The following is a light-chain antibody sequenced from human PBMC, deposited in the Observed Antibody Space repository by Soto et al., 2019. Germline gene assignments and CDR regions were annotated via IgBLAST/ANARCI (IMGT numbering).Light chain of an antibody. CDR3: FSHRSGDSHV. CDR1: SSDIGAYNY. Sequence: LTQPASVSGSPGQSITISCTGTSSDIGAYNYVSWYQQYPGKAPKLMIYGVTNRPSGVSNRFSGSKTGNTASLTISGLQAEDEADYYCFSHRSGDSHVFGTGTKVTVL. J-gene: IGLJ1*01. V-gene: IGLV2-14*01. CDR2: GVT.